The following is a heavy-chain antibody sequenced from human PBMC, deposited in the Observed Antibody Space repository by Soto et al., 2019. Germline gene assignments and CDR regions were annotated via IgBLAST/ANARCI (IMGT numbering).Heavy chain of an antibody. CDR1: GGSISSGDYY. CDR2: IYYSGST. CDR3: ARGGSSFVYCGGDCQHDY. D-gene: IGHD2-21*02. V-gene: IGHV4-30-4*01. Sequence: SETLSLTCTVSGGSISSGDYYWSWIRQPPGKGLEWIGYIYYSGSTYYNPSLKSRVTISVDTSKNQFSLKLSSVTAADTAVYYCARGGSSFVYCGGDCQHDYWGQGTLVTVSS. J-gene: IGHJ4*02.